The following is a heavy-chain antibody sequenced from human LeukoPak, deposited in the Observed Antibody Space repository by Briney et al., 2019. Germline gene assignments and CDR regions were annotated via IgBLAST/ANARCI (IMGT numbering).Heavy chain of an antibody. Sequence: KPLEPLPLTCTFSGGSISSSTYFWGWTRQPPRKGLEWIARICSNGSHYYNPSLRSRVTIYVVKSRQQWSLRLSSVTAADTAVYYCAIHWSSYVDYWGQGTLVTVS. V-gene: IGHV4-39*01. CDR3: AIHWSSYVDY. J-gene: IGHJ4*02. CDR2: ICSNGSH. CDR1: GGSISSSTYF. D-gene: IGHD6-6*01.